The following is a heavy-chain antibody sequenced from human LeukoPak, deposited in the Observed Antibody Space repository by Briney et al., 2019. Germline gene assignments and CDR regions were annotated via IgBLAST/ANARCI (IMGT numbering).Heavy chain of an antibody. CDR1: AYSFSTYW. CDR3: ARKPSGSDY. V-gene: IGHV5-51*01. CDR2: IYPGDSDT. D-gene: IGHD3-22*01. J-gene: IGHJ4*02. Sequence: GESLKISCKRSAYSFSTYWIGWVRQMPGKGLEWMGMIYPGDSDTRYSPSFQGQVTISADKSISTAYLQWSSLEASDTAMYYCARKPSGSDYWGQGTLVTVSS.